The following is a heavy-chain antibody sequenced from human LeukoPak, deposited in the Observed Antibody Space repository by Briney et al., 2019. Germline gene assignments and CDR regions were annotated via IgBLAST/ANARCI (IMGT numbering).Heavy chain of an antibody. V-gene: IGHV3-11*01. J-gene: IGHJ4*02. Sequence: GGSLRLSCAASGFTFSDYYMSWIRQAPGKGLEWVSYISSSGTTISYTDSVKGRFTISRDDAKNSLYLQMNSLRAEDTAVYYCARDYRSTFDYWGQGTLVTVSS. CDR3: ARDYRSTFDY. D-gene: IGHD1-26*01. CDR1: GFTFSDYY. CDR2: ISSSGTTI.